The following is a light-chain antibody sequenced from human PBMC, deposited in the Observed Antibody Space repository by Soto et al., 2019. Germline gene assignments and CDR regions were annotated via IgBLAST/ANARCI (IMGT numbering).Light chain of an antibody. CDR1: SSDVGGYNY. V-gene: IGLV2-8*01. CDR2: EVS. CDR3: SSYAGSNNSWV. Sequence: QSVLTQPPSASGSPGQSVTISCTGTSSDVGGYNYVSWYQQHPDKAPKLMIYEVSKRPSGVPDRFSGSKSGNTASLTVSGLQAEDEADYYCSSYAGSNNSWVFGGGTKLTVL. J-gene: IGLJ3*02.